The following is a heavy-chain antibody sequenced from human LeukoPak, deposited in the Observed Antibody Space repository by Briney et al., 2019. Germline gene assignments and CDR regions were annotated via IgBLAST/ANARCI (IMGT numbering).Heavy chain of an antibody. J-gene: IGHJ4*02. CDR2: ISAYNGNT. CDR1: GYTFTGYY. CDR3: ARTPSTSETAAGSFDY. V-gene: IGHV1-18*04. D-gene: IGHD6-13*01. Sequence: GASVKVSCKASGYTFTGYYMHWVRQAPGQGLEWMGRISAYNGNTNYAQKLQGRVTMTTDTSTSTAYMELRSLRSDDTAVYYCARTPSTSETAAGSFDYWGQGTLVTVSS.